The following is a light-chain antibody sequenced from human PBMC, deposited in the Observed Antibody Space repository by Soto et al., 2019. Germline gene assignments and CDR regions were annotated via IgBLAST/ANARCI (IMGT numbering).Light chain of an antibody. V-gene: IGKV1-8*01. Sequence: AIRMTQSPSSFSASTGDRVTITCRASQGISSYLAWYQQKPGKAPKLLIYAASTLQSGVPSRFSGSGSGTDFTLTISCLQSEDFATYYCQQANSYLYTFGQGTRLEIK. CDR3: QQANSYLYT. CDR2: AAS. J-gene: IGKJ5*01. CDR1: QGISSY.